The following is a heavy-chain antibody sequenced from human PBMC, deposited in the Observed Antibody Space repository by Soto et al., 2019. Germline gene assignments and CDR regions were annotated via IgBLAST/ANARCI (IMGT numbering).Heavy chain of an antibody. CDR1: GGTFSSYT. J-gene: IGHJ3*02. CDR2: MNPNSGNT. D-gene: IGHD6-13*01. CDR3: ARVAAAGTSGAFDI. V-gene: IGHV1-8*02. Sequence: ASVKVSCKASGGTFSSYTINWVRQATGQGLEWMGWMNPNSGNTGYAQKFQGRVTMTRNTSISTAYMELSSLRSEDTAVYYCARVAAAGTSGAFDIWGQGTMVTVSS.